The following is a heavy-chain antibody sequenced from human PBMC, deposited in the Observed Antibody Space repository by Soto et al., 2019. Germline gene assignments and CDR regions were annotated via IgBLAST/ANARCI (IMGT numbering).Heavy chain of an antibody. V-gene: IGHV4-39*01. D-gene: IGHD6-19*01. CDR3: VRVYSSGWYTASWFDP. CDR2: IYYSGRT. Sequence: LSLTCTVSGGSISSSSYYWGWIRQPPGKGLEWIGSIYYSGRTYYNLSLKSRVTMSVDTSKNEFSLKLSSVTAPDTAVYYCVRVYSSGWYTASWFDPWGQGTQVTVSS. CDR1: GGSISSSSYY. J-gene: IGHJ5*02.